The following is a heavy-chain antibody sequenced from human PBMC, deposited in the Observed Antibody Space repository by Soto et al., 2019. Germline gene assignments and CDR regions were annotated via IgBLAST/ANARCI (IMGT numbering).Heavy chain of an antibody. CDR3: AIAPFRVHPNYVDY. D-gene: IGHD1-1*01. V-gene: IGHV1-2*02. Sequence: QVQLVQSRAELKKPGDSVEVSCEASGYTFTGYYIHWVRQAPGHGLQWMGWINPNTYATTYAQRFQGRVTMTRDASNSTVYMDLSSLRSDDTAIYYCAIAPFRVHPNYVDYWGQRTLVTVSS. J-gene: IGHJ4*02. CDR2: INPNTYAT. CDR1: GYTFTGYY.